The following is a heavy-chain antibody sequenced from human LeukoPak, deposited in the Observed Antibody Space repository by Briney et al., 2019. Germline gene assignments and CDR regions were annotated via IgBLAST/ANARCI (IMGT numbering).Heavy chain of an antibody. CDR1: GYTFTGYY. D-gene: IGHD3-10*01. Sequence: ASVKVSCKASGYTFTGYYMHWVRQAPGQGLEWMGWINPNSGGTNYAQKFQGRVTITADESTSTAYMELSSLRSEDTAVYYCARSMVRGVIYSPLVDYWGQGTLVTVSS. CDR3: ARSMVRGVIYSPLVDY. V-gene: IGHV1-2*02. CDR2: INPNSGGT. J-gene: IGHJ4*02.